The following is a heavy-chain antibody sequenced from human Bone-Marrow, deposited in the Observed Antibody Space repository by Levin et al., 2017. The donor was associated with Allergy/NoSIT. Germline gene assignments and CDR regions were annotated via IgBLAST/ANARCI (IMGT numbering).Heavy chain of an antibody. CDR2: ISSSGSTI. CDR1: GFTFSSYE. D-gene: IGHD6-13*01. J-gene: IGHJ6*02. V-gene: IGHV3-48*03. Sequence: PGGSLRLSCAASGFTFSSYEMNWVRQAPGKGLEWVSYISSSGSTIYYADSVKGRFTISRDNAKNSLYLQMNSLRAEDTAVYYCARGYSSWGYYYYGMDVWGQGTTVTVSS. CDR3: ARGYSSWGYYYYGMDV.